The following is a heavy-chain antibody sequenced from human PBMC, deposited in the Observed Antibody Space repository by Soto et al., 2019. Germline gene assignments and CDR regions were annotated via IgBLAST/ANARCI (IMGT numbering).Heavy chain of an antibody. CDR3: AKGYGGGYYASVFDY. CDR1: GFTVSSFD. CDR2: ISGSGGST. D-gene: IGHD3-3*01. V-gene: IGHV3-23*01. J-gene: IGHJ4*02. Sequence: EVQLLESGGGLVQPGGSLRLSCAASGFTVSSFDMSWVRQAPGQGLEWVAGISGSGGSTYYADSVKGRFTISRDNSKNTVYLQMKSLRVEDTAVYYCAKGYGGGYYASVFDYWGQGTLVTVSS.